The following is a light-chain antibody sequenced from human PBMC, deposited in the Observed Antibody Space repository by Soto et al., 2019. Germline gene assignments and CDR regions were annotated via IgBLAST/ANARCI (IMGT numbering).Light chain of an antibody. Sequence: QSVLTQPPSVSAAPGQKVTISCSGSSSNIGNNYVSWYQQLPGTAPKLLIYDNNKRPSGIPDRFSGSKSGTSATLGITGLQTGDEADYYCGTWDSSFYGFGTGTKVTVL. CDR2: DNN. CDR3: GTWDSSFYG. V-gene: IGLV1-51*01. CDR1: SSNIGNNY. J-gene: IGLJ1*01.